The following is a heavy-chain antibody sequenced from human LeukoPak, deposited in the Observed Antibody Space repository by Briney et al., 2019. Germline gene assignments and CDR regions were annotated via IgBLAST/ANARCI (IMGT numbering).Heavy chain of an antibody. CDR2: IYSGGST. CDR1: GFTVSSNY. J-gene: IGHJ4*02. D-gene: IGHD3-10*01. Sequence: GGSLRLSCAASGFTVSSNYMSWVRQAPGKGLEWVSVIYSGGSTYYADSVKGRFTISRDNSKNTLYLQMNSLRAEDTAVYYCARVLATVRGVIDYWGQGTLVTVSS. V-gene: IGHV3-66*01. CDR3: ARVLATVRGVIDY.